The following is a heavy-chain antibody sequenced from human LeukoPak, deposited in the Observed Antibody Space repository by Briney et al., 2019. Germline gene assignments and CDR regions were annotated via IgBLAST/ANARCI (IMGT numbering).Heavy chain of an antibody. J-gene: IGHJ4*02. CDR1: GFTFSSYA. CDR3: ASGLAYYFDY. D-gene: IGHD3/OR15-3a*01. CDR2: ISYDGSNK. V-gene: IGHV3-30-3*01. Sequence: PGGSLRLSCAASGFTFSSYAMHWVRQAPGKGLERVAVISYDGSNKYYADSVKGRFTISRDNSKNTLYLQMNSLRAEDTAVYYCASGLAYYFDYWGQGTLVTVSS.